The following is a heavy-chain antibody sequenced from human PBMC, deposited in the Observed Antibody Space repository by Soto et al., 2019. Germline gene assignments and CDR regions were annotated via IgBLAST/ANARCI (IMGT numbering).Heavy chain of an antibody. CDR2: VLNGGNT. D-gene: IGHD6-13*01. CDR3: ARHWGFAAAGSRFDS. Sequence: QVQLQESAPGLVRPAETLSLTCTVSGGSINSDSYYWGWIRQPPGKGLEWIGSVLNGGNTRYSPSLKSRITISVVTSQNQFSLKQTSVSAADTALYYCARHWGFAAAGSRFDSWGLGTLVSVSS. J-gene: IGHJ5*01. V-gene: IGHV4-39*01. CDR1: GGSINSDSYY.